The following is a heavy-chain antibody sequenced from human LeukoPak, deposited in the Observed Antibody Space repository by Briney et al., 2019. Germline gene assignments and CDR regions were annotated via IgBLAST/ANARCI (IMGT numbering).Heavy chain of an antibody. D-gene: IGHD2-2*01. CDR1: GFTFSDYY. J-gene: IGHJ6*02. Sequence: PGGSLRLSCAASGFTFSDYYMSWIRQAPGKGLEWVSFSSSNGSTIYYADSVKGRFTISRDNAKNSLYLQMNSLRAEDTAVYYCARDPVVVVPAANGPPRSYYYYGMDVWGQGTTVTVSS. CDR3: ARDPVVVVPAANGPPRSYYYYGMDV. CDR2: SSSNGSTI. V-gene: IGHV3-11*01.